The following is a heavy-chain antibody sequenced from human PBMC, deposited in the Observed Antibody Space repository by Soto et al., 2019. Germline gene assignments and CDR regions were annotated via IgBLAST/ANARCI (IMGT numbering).Heavy chain of an antibody. CDR3: WVTMVRGVISDYGMDV. V-gene: IGHV1-69*13. Sequence: ASVKVSCKASGGTFSSYAISWVRQAPGQGLEWMGGIIPIFGTANYAQKFQGRVTITADESTSTAYMELSSLRSEDTAVYYCWVTMVRGVISDYGMDVWGQGTTVTVS. J-gene: IGHJ6*02. CDR2: IIPIFGTA. D-gene: IGHD3-10*01. CDR1: GGTFSSYA.